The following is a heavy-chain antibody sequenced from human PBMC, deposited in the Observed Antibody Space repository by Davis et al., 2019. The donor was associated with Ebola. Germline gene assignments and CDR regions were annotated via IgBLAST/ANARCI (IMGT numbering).Heavy chain of an antibody. CDR1: GGSISSSSYY. J-gene: IGHJ5*02. Sequence: PSETLSLTCTVSGGSISSSSYYWGWIRQPPGKGLEWIGSIYYSGSTYYNPSLKSRVTISVDTSKNQFSLKLSSATAADTAVYYCARHALSSSWSNNWFDPWGQGTLVTVSS. CDR3: ARHALSSSWSNNWFDP. D-gene: IGHD6-13*01. V-gene: IGHV4-39*01. CDR2: IYYSGST.